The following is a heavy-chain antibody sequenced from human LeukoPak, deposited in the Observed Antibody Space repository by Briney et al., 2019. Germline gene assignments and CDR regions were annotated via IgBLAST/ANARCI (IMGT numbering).Heavy chain of an antibody. Sequence: ASVKVSCKASGGTFNTYAISWVRQAPGQGLEWMGGIIPVYGTTYSPQSFQDRVTITADESTNTAYLELRSLTSEDTAMYYCARVLIYYDNSGMRNDAFDIWGQGTMVTVSS. CDR3: ARVLIYYDNSGMRNDAFDI. CDR2: IIPVYGTT. D-gene: IGHD3-22*01. J-gene: IGHJ3*02. V-gene: IGHV1-69*13. CDR1: GGTFNTYA.